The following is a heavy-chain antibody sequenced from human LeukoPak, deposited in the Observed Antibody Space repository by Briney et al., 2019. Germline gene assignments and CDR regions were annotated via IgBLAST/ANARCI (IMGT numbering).Heavy chain of an antibody. Sequence: GASVKVSCKXSGYTFTSYYMHWVRQAPGQGLERMGIINPSGGSTSYAQKFQGRVTMTRDTSTSTVYMELSSLRSEDTAVYYCVGGHTVTTYDYWGQGTLVTVSS. V-gene: IGHV1-46*01. CDR2: INPSGGST. J-gene: IGHJ4*02. CDR3: VGGHTVTTYDY. CDR1: GYTFTSYY. D-gene: IGHD4-17*01.